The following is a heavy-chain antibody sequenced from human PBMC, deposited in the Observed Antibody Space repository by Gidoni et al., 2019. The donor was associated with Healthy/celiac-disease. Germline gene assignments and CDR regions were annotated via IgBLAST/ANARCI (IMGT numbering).Heavy chain of an antibody. CDR3: ARASRYCSTFNCRNDDMDV. D-gene: IGHD2-2*01. J-gene: IGHJ6*02. CDR1: GYSFITNP. Sequence: EVQLVQSGAEVKQPGESLKISCKAFGYSFITNPIAWVRQMPGKGLEWMGSFYPGDSNHNYSPSFQGQVTISADNSINTAYLQWTSLKASDTAMYYCARASRYCSTFNCRNDDMDVWGQGTTVTVSS. V-gene: IGHV5-51*01. CDR2: FYPGDSNH.